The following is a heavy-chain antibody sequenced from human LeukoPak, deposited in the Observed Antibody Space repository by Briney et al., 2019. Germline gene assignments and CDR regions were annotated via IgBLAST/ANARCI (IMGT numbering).Heavy chain of an antibody. CDR3: ARGRSTTVRGVIYYYYMDV. V-gene: IGHV1-69*05. CDR1: GGTFISYA. J-gene: IGHJ6*03. Sequence: GASVKVSCKASGGTFISYAISWVRQAPGQGLEWMGGIIPIFGTANYAQKFQGRVTITTDESTSTAYMELSSLRSEDTAVYYCARGRSTTVRGVIYYYYMDVWGKGTTVSVSS. CDR2: IIPIFGTA. D-gene: IGHD3-10*01.